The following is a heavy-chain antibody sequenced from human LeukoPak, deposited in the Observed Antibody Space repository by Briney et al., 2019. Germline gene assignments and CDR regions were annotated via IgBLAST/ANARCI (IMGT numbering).Heavy chain of an antibody. CDR3: ARDGITDDAFDI. CDR1: GYTFSGHY. D-gene: IGHD3-10*01. CDR2: IYPRDGST. V-gene: IGHV1-46*01. Sequence: ASVKVSCKASGYTFSGHYLHWVRQAPGQGLEWMGMIYPRDGSTSYAQKFQGRVTMTRDTSISTAYMELSRLRSDDTAVYYCARDGITDDAFDIWGQGTMVTVSS. J-gene: IGHJ3*02.